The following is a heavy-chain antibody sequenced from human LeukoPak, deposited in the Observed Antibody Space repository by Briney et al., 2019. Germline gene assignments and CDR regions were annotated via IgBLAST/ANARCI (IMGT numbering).Heavy chain of an antibody. CDR2: VSGSGGST. D-gene: IGHD3-22*01. Sequence: PGGSLRLSCAASGFTFSSYAMSWVRQAPGKGLEWVPVVSGSGGSTYYADSVKGRFTISRDNSKNTLYLLMNSLRAEDTAVYYCAKSDYYDGSGHPSSFEYWGQGTLVTVSS. CDR3: AKSDYYDGSGHPSSFEY. J-gene: IGHJ4*02. CDR1: GFTFSSYA. V-gene: IGHV3-23*01.